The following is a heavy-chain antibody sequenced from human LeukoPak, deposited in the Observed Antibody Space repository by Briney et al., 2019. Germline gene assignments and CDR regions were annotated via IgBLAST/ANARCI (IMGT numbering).Heavy chain of an antibody. CDR1: GYSISSGYY. J-gene: IGHJ4*02. D-gene: IGHD2-2*01. V-gene: IGHV4-38-2*02. CDR2: AFHTGIT. CDR3: ARDLSTETAFDS. Sequence: SETLSLTCTVSGYSISSGYYWGWIRQPPGKGLEWIAYAFHTGITSYNPSLKSRVTISVDTSKNQFSLKLSSVTAADTAVYFCARDLSTETAFDSWGQGILVTVSS.